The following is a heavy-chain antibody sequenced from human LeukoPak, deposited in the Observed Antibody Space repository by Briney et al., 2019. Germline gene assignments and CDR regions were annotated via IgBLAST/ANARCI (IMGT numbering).Heavy chain of an antibody. CDR3: ASLIYCTNGVCYDY. J-gene: IGHJ4*02. Sequence: GGSLRLSCAASGFTFSSYSMNWVRQAPGKGLEWVSSISSSSSYIYYADSVKGRFTISRDNAKYSLYLQMNSLRAEDTAVYYCASLIYCTNGVCYDYWGQGTLVTVSS. CDR1: GFTFSSYS. V-gene: IGHV3-21*01. D-gene: IGHD2-8*01. CDR2: ISSSSSYI.